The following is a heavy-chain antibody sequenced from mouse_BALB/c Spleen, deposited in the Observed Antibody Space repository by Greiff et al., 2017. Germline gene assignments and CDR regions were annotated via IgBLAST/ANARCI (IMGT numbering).Heavy chain of an antibody. D-gene: IGHD1-1*01. CDR1: GFTFSSYA. J-gene: IGHJ1*01. Sequence: EVQRVESGGGLVKPGGSLKLSCAASGFTFSSYAMSWVRQSPEKRLEWVAEISSGGSYTYYPDTVTGRFTISRDNAKNTLYLEMSSLRSEDTAMYYCARGRGSSHWYFDVWGAGTTVTVSS. CDR2: ISSGGSYT. CDR3: ARGRGSSHWYFDV. V-gene: IGHV5-9-4*01.